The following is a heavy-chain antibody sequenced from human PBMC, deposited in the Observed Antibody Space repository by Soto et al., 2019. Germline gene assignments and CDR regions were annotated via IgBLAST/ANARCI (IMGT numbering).Heavy chain of an antibody. V-gene: IGHV4-30-2*02. CDR2: IYHSGST. CDR3: ARGKLLDPRPPSGFYYGMDV. D-gene: IGHD1-26*01. CDR1: GGSISSGGYS. J-gene: IGHJ6*02. Sequence: PSETLSLTCAVSGGSISSGGYSWSWIRQPPGKGLEWIGYIYHSGSTYYNPSLKSRVTISVDTSISTAYMELSRLRSDDTAVYYCARGKLLDPRPPSGFYYGMDVWGQGTTVTVSS.